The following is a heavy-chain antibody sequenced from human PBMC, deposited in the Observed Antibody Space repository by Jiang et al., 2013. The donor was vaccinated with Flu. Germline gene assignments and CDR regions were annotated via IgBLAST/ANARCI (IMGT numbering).Heavy chain of an antibody. Sequence: IYPADSDTRYSPSFQGQVTISADKSITTAYLQWSSLKASDTAMYYCSRPAGGFDPWGQGTLVTVSS. V-gene: IGHV5-51*01. CDR3: SRPAGGFDP. CDR2: IYPADSDT. D-gene: IGHD3-10*01. J-gene: IGHJ5*02.